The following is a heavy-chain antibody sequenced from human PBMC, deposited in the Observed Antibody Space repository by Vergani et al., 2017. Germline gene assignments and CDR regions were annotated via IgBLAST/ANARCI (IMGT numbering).Heavy chain of an antibody. V-gene: IGHV4-59*01. CDR1: GGSISSYY. Sequence: QVQLQESGPGLVKPSETLSLTCTVSGGSISSYYWRWIRQPPGKGLEWIGYIYYSGSTTYNPSLKRRVTISVDPSKNQFSLKLSSVTAADTAVYYCARERDTKAPSYMDVWGKGTTVTXSS. J-gene: IGHJ6*03. D-gene: IGHD2-8*01. CDR3: ARERDTKAPSYMDV. CDR2: IYYSGST.